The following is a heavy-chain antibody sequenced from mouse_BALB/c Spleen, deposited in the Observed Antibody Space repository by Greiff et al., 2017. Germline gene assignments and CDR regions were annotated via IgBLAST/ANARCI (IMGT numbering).Heavy chain of an antibody. CDR1: GYSITSDYA. CDR3: AIITTVVASDY. Sequence: EVQLQESGPGLVKPSQSLSLTCTVTGYSITSDYAWNWIRQFPGNKLEWMGYISYSGSTSYNPSLKSRISITRDTSKNQFFLQLNSVTTEDTATYYCAIITTVVASDYWGQGTTLTVSS. CDR2: ISYSGST. J-gene: IGHJ2*01. V-gene: IGHV3-2*02. D-gene: IGHD1-1*01.